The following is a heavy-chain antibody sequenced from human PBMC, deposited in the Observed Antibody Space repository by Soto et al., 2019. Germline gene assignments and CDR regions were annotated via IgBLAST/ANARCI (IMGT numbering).Heavy chain of an antibody. D-gene: IGHD3-3*01. CDR1: GYTFTSYG. CDR3: ARDLRITIFGVGNWFDP. J-gene: IGHJ5*02. V-gene: IGHV1-18*01. Sequence: ASVKVSCKASGYTFTSYGISWVRQAPGQGLEWMGWISAYNGNTNYAQKLQGRVTMTTDTSTSTAYMELGSLRSDDTAVYYCARDLRITIFGVGNWFDPWGQGTLVTVSS. CDR2: ISAYNGNT.